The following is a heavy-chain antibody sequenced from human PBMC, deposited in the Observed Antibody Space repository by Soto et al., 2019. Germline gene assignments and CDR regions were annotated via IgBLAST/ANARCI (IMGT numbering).Heavy chain of an antibody. CDR1: GCTFSRNT. CDR3: ARQFHYDSSGYYYAY. Sequence: SLKVSCKASGCTFSRNTISCVRQAPGQVLEWMGGIIPIFGTANYAQKFQGRVTITADESTSTAYMELSRLRSEDTAVYYCARQFHYDSSGYYYAYWGQGTLVTVSS. D-gene: IGHD3-22*01. V-gene: IGHV1-69*13. CDR2: IIPIFGTA. J-gene: IGHJ4*02.